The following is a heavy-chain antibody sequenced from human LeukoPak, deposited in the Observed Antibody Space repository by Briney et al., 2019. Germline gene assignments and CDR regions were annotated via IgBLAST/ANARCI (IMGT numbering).Heavy chain of an antibody. Sequence: XGSXXLSCVASGFTFSXXWMHWVXXTPGXXLEWVANIRDDASEKFYVDSVEGRFTISRDNGKNLLYLLMYNLRAEDTAVYFCARDQAGRPLGYWGQGTLVTVFS. CDR3: ARDQAGRPLGY. V-gene: IGHV3-7*01. CDR2: IRDDASEK. CDR1: GFTFSXXW. J-gene: IGHJ4*02. D-gene: IGHD6-6*01.